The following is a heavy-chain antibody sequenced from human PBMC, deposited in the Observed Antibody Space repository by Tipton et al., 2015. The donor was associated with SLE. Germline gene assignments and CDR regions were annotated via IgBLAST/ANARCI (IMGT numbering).Heavy chain of an antibody. CDR2: ISYDESNK. J-gene: IGHJ4*02. D-gene: IGHD6-13*01. Sequence: SLRLSCAASGFTFRSYGMHWVRQAPGKGLEWVAVISYDESNKYYADSVKGRFIISRDNFKSTLYLQMNSLRAEDTAVYYCAKDAGDSRGWYYYDHWGQGTLVNVSS. CDR3: AKDAGDSRGWYYYDH. V-gene: IGHV3-30*18. CDR1: GFTFRSYG.